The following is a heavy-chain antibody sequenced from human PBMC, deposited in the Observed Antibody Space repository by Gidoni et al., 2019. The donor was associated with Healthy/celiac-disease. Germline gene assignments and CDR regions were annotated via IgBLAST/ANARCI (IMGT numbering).Heavy chain of an antibody. CDR3: ARTHNWGGTYYFDY. CDR1: GGTFSSYA. V-gene: IGHV1-69*01. CDR2: SIPIFGTA. D-gene: IGHD7-27*01. Sequence: QVQLVQSGAEVKKPGSSVKVSCKASGGTFSSYAISWVRQAPGQGLEWMGGSIPIFGTANYAQKFQGRVTITADESTSTAYMELSSLRSEDTAVYYCARTHNWGGTYYFDYWGQGTLVTVSS. J-gene: IGHJ4*02.